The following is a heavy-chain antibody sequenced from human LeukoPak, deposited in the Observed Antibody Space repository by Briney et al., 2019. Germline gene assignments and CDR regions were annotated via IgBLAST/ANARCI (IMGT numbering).Heavy chain of an antibody. V-gene: IGHV1-69*13. CDR2: IIPIFGTA. D-gene: IGHD2-2*01. CDR3: ARGNRYCSSTSCYVRSPFGY. Sequence: ASVKVSRKASGGTFSSYAISWVRQPPGQGLEWMGGIIPIFGTANYAQKFQDRVTITADESTSTAYMELSSMRSEDTAVYYWARGNRYCSSTSCYVRSPFGYWGQGTLVTVSS. CDR1: GGTFSSYA. J-gene: IGHJ4*02.